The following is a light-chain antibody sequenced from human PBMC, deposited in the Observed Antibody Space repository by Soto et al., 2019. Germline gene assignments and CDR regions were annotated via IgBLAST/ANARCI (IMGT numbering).Light chain of an antibody. V-gene: IGLV2-14*01. CDR2: EVS. J-gene: IGLJ1*01. CDR3: SSYTSSNTLV. Sequence: QSVLTQPASVSGSPGQSITISCTGTSSDIGTYNYVSWNQQHPGKAPKVIIYEVSNRPSGVSNRFSGSKSRNTASLTISGLQAEDEADYYCSSYTSSNTLVFGTGTKVTVL. CDR1: SSDIGTYNY.